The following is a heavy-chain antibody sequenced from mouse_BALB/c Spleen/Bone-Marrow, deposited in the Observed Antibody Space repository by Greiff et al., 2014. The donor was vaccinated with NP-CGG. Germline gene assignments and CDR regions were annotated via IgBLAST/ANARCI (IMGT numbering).Heavy chain of an antibody. CDR1: GYTFTNYF. V-gene: IGHV1S81*02. CDR3: TRSGYYGYGWYFDV. D-gene: IGHD1-2*01. CDR2: INPSNDTP. J-gene: IGHJ1*01. Sequence: VQLQQSGAELVKPGASVKLSCRVSGYTFTNYFVYWVMQRPGQGLEWIGEINPSNDTPNFNEKFKSKATLTVDKSSSTAYMQLSSLTSEDSAVYYCTRSGYYGYGWYFDVWGAGTTVTVSS.